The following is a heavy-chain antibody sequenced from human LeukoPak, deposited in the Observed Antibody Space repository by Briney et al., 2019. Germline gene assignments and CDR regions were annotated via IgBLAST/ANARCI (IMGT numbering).Heavy chain of an antibody. D-gene: IGHD2-15*01. CDR1: GFTFISYA. CDR3: AKASEGHCSGPYCYPFDS. Sequence: TGGSLRLSCAASGFTFISYAMSWVSQTPGKGLEWVAAISGDNPGTYHATSVRGRFSISRDNSKNTLHLQMNGLKAEDAAIYYCAKASEGHCSGPYCYPFDSWGQGTLVTVSS. J-gene: IGHJ4*02. CDR2: ISGDNPGT. V-gene: IGHV3-23*01.